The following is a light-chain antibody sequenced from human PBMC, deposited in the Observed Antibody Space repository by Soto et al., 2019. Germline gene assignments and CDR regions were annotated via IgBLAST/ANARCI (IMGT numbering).Light chain of an antibody. V-gene: IGLV8-61*01. CDR3: VLYMGSGISA. CDR2: NTN. Sequence: QTVVTQEPSFSVSPGGTVTLTCGLSSGSVSTSYYPSWHQHTPGQAPRTLIYNTNTRSSGVPDRISGSILGNKAALPITGAQADDESDYYCVLYMGSGISAFGGGTKLTVL. J-gene: IGLJ2*01. CDR1: SGSVSTSYY.